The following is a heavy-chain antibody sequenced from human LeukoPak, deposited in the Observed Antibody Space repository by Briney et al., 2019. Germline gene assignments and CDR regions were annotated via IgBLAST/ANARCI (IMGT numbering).Heavy chain of an antibody. CDR2: ISYDGSNK. CDR1: GFTFSSYG. J-gene: IGHJ4*02. CDR3: AKDSRWYSDDDY. Sequence: GGSLRLSCAASGFTFSSYGMHWVRQAPGKGLEWVAVISYDGSNKYYADSVKGRLTISRDNSKNTLYLQMNSLRAEDTAVYYCAKDSRWYSDDDYWGQGTLVTVSS. V-gene: IGHV3-30*18. D-gene: IGHD5-24*01.